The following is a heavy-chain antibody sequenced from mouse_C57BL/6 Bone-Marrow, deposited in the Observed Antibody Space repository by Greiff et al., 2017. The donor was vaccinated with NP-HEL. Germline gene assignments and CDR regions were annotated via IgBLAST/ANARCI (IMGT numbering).Heavy chain of an antibody. Sequence: VQLQQSGAELARPGASVKMSSCKASGYTFTSYTMHWVKQRPGQGLEWIGYINPSSGYTKYNQKFKDKATLTADKSSSTAYMQLSSLTSEDSAVYYCSNLWYFDVWGTGTTVTVSS. D-gene: IGHD2-5*01. J-gene: IGHJ1*03. CDR3: SNLWYFDV. CDR2: INPSSGYT. CDR1: GYTFTSYT. V-gene: IGHV1-4*01.